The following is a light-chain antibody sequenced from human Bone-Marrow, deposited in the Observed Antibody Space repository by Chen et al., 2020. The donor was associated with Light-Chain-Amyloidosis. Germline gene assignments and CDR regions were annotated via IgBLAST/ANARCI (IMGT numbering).Light chain of an antibody. CDR2: EVS. CDR1: QTLLHKNGKTY. Sequence: DILITQTPLSMSGTPGQPASISCKSSQTLLHKNGKTYLYWYVQKSGQPPHLLMYEVSNRFSGVPLRFSGSGSGTDFTLEISRVEAEDAGIYFCMQSKHLPYTFGPGTRLEIK. CDR3: MQSKHLPYT. V-gene: IGKV2D-29*01. J-gene: IGKJ2*01.